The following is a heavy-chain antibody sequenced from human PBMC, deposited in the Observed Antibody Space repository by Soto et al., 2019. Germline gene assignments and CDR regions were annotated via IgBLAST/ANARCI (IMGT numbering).Heavy chain of an antibody. CDR2: INAGNGNT. D-gene: IGHD6-19*01. V-gene: IGHV1-3*01. J-gene: IGHJ6*02. CDR3: ARESSGWYVGGMDV. Sequence: ASVKVSCKASGYTFTNYAMHWVRQAPGQRLEWMGWINAGNGNTKYSQKFQGRVTITRDTSASTAYMELSSLRSEDTAVYYCARESSGWYVGGMDVWGQGTTGTVSS. CDR1: GYTFTNYA.